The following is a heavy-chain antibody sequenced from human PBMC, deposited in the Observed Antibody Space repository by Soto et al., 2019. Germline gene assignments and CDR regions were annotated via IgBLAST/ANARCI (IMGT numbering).Heavy chain of an antibody. CDR2: ISAYNGNT. J-gene: IGHJ6*02. V-gene: IGHV1-18*01. CDR1: GYTFTSYG. Sequence: ASVKVSCKASGYTFTSYGISWVRQAPGQGLEWMGWISAYNGNTNYAQKLQGRVTMTTDTSTSTVYMELTSLGSEDTAVYYCAREWANNSLICGVTCRYYHGMDVSGQGTTVTVSS. D-gene: IGHD3-3*01. CDR3: AREWANNSLICGVTCRYYHGMDV.